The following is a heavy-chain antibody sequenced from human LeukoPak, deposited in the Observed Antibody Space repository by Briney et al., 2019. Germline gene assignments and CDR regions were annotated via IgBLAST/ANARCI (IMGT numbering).Heavy chain of an antibody. Sequence: PSETLSLTCTVSGGSISSYYWSWIRQPPGKGLEWIGYIYYSGSTNYNPSLKSRVTISVDTSKNQFSLKLSSVTAADTAVYYCARLLLYYGSGSYYFDYWGQGTLVTVSS. CDR2: IYYSGST. CDR1: GGSISSYY. D-gene: IGHD3-10*01. CDR3: ARLLLYYGSGSYYFDY. J-gene: IGHJ4*02. V-gene: IGHV4-59*01.